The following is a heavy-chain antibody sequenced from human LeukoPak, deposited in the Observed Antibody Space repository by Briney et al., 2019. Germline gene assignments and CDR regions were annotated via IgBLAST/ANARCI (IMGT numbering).Heavy chain of an antibody. Sequence: GGSLRLSSAASGFIFSSYAMSWVRQAPGKGLEWVSSITGSGGSTYFADSVKGRFTISRDNSKNTLYLQMNSLRVEDTAVYYCATRGVGWYFDYWGQGTLVTVSS. J-gene: IGHJ4*02. CDR2: ITGSGGST. D-gene: IGHD3-10*01. CDR3: ATRGVGWYFDY. CDR1: GFIFSSYA. V-gene: IGHV3-23*01.